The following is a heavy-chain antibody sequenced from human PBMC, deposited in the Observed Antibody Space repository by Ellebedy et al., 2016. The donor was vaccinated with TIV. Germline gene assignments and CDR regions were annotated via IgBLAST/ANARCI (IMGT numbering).Heavy chain of an antibody. J-gene: IGHJ4*02. CDR2: INPSGGST. Sequence: ASVKVSCXASAYTFTSYYMHWVRKAPGQGFEWMGIINPSGGSTSYAQKFQGRVTMTRDTSTSTVYMELSSLRSEDTAVYYCARAPSLWFGAYAPTYYFDYWGQGTLVTVSS. D-gene: IGHD3-10*01. CDR3: ARAPSLWFGAYAPTYYFDY. CDR1: AYTFTSYY. V-gene: IGHV1-46*01.